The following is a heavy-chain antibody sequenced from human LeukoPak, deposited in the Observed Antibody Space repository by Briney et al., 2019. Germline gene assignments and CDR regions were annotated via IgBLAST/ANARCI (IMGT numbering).Heavy chain of an antibody. J-gene: IGHJ4*02. V-gene: IGHV3-23*01. Sequence: GGSLRLSCAASGFNFGTYAMTWLRQRPGKGLEWVSAISTSSVTTKYADSGKGRFTISRDNSKNTLYLQMNSLRAEDTAVYYCAKDGLRVAATLYYFDYWGQGTLGTVSS. D-gene: IGHD2-15*01. CDR1: GFNFGTYA. CDR2: ISTSSVTT. CDR3: AKDGLRVAATLYYFDY.